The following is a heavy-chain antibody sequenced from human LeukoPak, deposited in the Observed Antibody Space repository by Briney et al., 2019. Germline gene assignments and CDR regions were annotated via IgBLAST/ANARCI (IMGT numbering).Heavy chain of an antibody. CDR3: AREWGRIAVAGGPGY. V-gene: IGHV3-30*03. J-gene: IGHJ4*02. Sequence: PGGSLRLSCAVSGFAFSDYDMHWVRQAPGKGLEWVAVISYDGSNAYYADSVKGRFTISRDNSGNTLFLHMTSLRVEDTAVYYCAREWGRIAVAGGPGYWGQGALVTVSS. D-gene: IGHD6-19*01. CDR2: ISYDGSNA. CDR1: GFAFSDYD.